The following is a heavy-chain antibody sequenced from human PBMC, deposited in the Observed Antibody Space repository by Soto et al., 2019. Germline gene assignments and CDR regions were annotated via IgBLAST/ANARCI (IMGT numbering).Heavy chain of an antibody. CDR2: IDPSDSYT. Sequence: GESLKISCKGSGYSFTSYWISWVRQMPGKGLEWMGRIDPSDSYTNYSPSFQGHVTISADKSISTAYLQWNSLKASDTAMYYCASVLWQDAFDIWGQGTMVTVSS. J-gene: IGHJ3*02. CDR1: GYSFTSYW. CDR3: ASVLWQDAFDI. D-gene: IGHD3-10*01. V-gene: IGHV5-10-1*01.